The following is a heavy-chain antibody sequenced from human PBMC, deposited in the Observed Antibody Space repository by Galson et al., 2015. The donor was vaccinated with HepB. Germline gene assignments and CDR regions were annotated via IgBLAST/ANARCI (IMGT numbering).Heavy chain of an antibody. Sequence: SLRLSCAASGFSLSSYSMIWVRQAPGKGLEWLSYISSRGSTIYYAGSLEGRLTISRDNAKNSLYLQMNSLRDEDTAVYYCARARDCSGGPCSYFYYYMDVWGKGTTVTVSS. CDR2: ISSRGSTI. CDR3: ARARDCSGGPCSYFYYYMDV. V-gene: IGHV3-48*02. D-gene: IGHD2-15*01. CDR1: GFSLSSYS. J-gene: IGHJ6*03.